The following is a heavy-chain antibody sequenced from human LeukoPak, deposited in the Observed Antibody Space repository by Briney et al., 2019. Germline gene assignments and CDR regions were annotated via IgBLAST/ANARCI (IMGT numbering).Heavy chain of an antibody. CDR2: IWYDGNNK. V-gene: IGHV3-30*19. CDR3: ARISEVNRFFDY. Sequence: GGSLRLSCAASGFTFSNSGMHWVRQAPGKGLDWVAVIWYDGNNKYYADSVKGRFTISRHNSKNTLYLQMNSLRPEDTAVYYCARISEVNRFFDYWGQGTLVTVSS. J-gene: IGHJ4*02. D-gene: IGHD3-16*02. CDR1: GFTFSNSG.